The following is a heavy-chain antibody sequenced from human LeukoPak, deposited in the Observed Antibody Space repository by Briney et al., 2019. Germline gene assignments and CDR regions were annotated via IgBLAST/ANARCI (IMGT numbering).Heavy chain of an antibody. D-gene: IGHD3-3*01. CDR2: IHSGGTT. V-gene: IGHV3-53*01. CDR3: ASLEGGPSDGR. Sequence: GALRLSCEVSGFPVRSRYMTWVRQPPGKGLECVAVIHSGGTTYHIDSVKGRFTISRDISKSTMYLEMNNLRVEDTAIYYCASLEGGPSDGRWGQGTLVTVSS. J-gene: IGHJ4*02. CDR1: GFPVRSRY.